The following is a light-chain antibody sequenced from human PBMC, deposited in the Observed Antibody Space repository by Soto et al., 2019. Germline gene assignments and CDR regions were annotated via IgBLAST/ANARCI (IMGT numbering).Light chain of an antibody. CDR3: HHYAHNSPIT. CDR1: QSVSSR. J-gene: IGKJ5*01. Sequence: EIVLTQSPGTLSLSPGERATLSCRASQSVSSRLAWYQQRPGQAPRLLISGASSRATGIPDRFSGSGSGTDFTLIISRLEPEDFALYYCHHYAHNSPITFGQGTRLEIK. V-gene: IGKV3-20*01. CDR2: GAS.